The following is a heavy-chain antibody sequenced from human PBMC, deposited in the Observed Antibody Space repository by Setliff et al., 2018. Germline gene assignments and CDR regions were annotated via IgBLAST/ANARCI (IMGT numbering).Heavy chain of an antibody. Sequence: ASVKVSCKASGYAFTGYYIHWVRQAPGQGLEWMGRINPNSGGTNYAQKIQGRVTMTRDTSISTAYMELSRLTSDDTAVYYCARDTYIGDFWSGYYIQGRFDPWGQGTLVTVSS. D-gene: IGHD3-3*01. CDR1: GYAFTGYY. V-gene: IGHV1-2*06. CDR2: INPNSGGT. J-gene: IGHJ5*02. CDR3: ARDTYIGDFWSGYYIQGRFDP.